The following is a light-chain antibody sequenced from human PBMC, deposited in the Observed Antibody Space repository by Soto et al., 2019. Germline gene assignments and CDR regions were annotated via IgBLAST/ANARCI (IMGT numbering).Light chain of an antibody. CDR3: AAWDDSLNGFYV. V-gene: IGLV1-44*01. J-gene: IGLJ1*01. Sequence: QSVLTQPPSASGTPGQRVTISCSGRSSNIGSNTVNWYQQLPGTAPKLLIYNNNQRPSGVPDRFSGSKSGTSASLAISGLQSEDEADYYCAAWDDSLNGFYVLGTGTKLTVL. CDR2: NNN. CDR1: SSNIGSNT.